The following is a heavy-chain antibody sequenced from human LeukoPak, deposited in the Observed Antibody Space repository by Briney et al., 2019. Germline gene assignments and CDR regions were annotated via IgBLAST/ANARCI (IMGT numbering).Heavy chain of an antibody. CDR1: GFTFSNYA. CDR3: ARETGPRRYYYDVTGYRPYYFDF. Sequence: GGSLRLSCAASGFTFSNYAMSWVRQAPGKGLEWVSGIGGSGGRTYYADSVKDRFTISRDNSKNTLYLQMNSLRAEDTAVYYCARETGPRRYYYDVTGYRPYYFDFWGQGTLVTVSS. J-gene: IGHJ4*02. D-gene: IGHD3-22*01. V-gene: IGHV3-23*01. CDR2: IGGSGGRT.